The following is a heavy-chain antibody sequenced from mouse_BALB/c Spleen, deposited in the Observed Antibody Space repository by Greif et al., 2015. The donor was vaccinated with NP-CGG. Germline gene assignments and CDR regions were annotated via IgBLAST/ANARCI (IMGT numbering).Heavy chain of an antibody. Sequence: EVQLVESGPSLVKPSQTLSLTCPVTGDSITSGYWNWIRKFPGNKLEYMGYISYSGSTYYNPSLKSRISITRDTSKNQYYLQLNSVTTEDTATYYCARSGIYYDYYFDYWGQGTTLTVSS. J-gene: IGHJ2*01. CDR2: ISYSGST. CDR1: GDSITSGY. V-gene: IGHV3-8*02. CDR3: ARSGIYYDYYFDY. D-gene: IGHD2-4*01.